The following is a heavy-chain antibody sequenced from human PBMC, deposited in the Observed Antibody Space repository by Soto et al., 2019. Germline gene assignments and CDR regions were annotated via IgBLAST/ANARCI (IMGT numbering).Heavy chain of an antibody. CDR2: IFHSGST. CDR3: AHRPIVGASI. D-gene: IGHD1-26*01. CDR1: GGSISNSNW. Sequence: SETLSLTCAVFGGSISNSNWWTWVRQPPGKGLDWIGEIFHSGSTNYNSSLMGRVTISVDKANNQFSLKLSSVTAADTAVYYCAHRPIVGASIWGQGTRVNAS. J-gene: IGHJ4*02. V-gene: IGHV4-4*02.